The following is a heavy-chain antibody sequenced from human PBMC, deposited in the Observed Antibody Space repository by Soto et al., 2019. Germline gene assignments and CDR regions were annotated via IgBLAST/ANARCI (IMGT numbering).Heavy chain of an antibody. V-gene: IGHV4-39*01. CDR1: GGSISSSSYY. J-gene: IGHJ4*02. CDR2: IYYSGST. Sequence: SETLSLTCTVSGGSISSSSYYWGWIRQPPGKGLEWIGSIYYSGSTYYNPSLKSRVTISVDTSKNQFSLKLSSVTAADTAVYYCARRQSSSWYGLWGQGTLVT. D-gene: IGHD6-13*01. CDR3: ARRQSSSWYGL.